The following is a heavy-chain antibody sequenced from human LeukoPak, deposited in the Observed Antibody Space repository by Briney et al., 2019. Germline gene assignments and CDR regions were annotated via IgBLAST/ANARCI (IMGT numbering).Heavy chain of an antibody. D-gene: IGHD2-2*01. CDR3: ARASWIFETKSIVVVPAAIVL. J-gene: IGHJ4*02. Sequence: SETLSLTCAVYGGSFSGYYWSWIRHSPGKGLEWIGYIYYTGTSYNPSLKSRVTISADTSKNQFSLQLNSVTPEDTAVYYCARASWIFETKSIVVVPAAIVLWGQGTLVTVSS. CDR1: GGSFSGYY. CDR2: IYYTGT. V-gene: IGHV4-59*12.